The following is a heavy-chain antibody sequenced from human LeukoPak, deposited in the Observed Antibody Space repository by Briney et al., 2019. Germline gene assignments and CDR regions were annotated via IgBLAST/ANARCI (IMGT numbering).Heavy chain of an antibody. D-gene: IGHD6-13*01. V-gene: IGHV4-59*01. J-gene: IGHJ4*02. CDR1: GGSISTYY. CDR2: IYYSGTT. Sequence: SETLSLTCTVSGGSISTYYWSWIRQPPGKGLEWIGYIYYSGTTNSNPSLKSRVTMSVDTSKNQFSLKLSSVTAADTALYYCARGYSSSWYYFDYWGRGTLVTVSS. CDR3: ARGYSSSWYYFDY.